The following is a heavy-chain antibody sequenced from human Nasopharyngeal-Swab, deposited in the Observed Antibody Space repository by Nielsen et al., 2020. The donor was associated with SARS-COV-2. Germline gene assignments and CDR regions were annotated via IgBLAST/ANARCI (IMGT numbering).Heavy chain of an antibody. CDR1: GFSLSTSGMG. Sequence: SGPTLVKPTETLTLTCTVSGFSLSTSGMGVNWIRQPPGKALEWLARIDWDDDKYYTTSRQTRLTISKDTPKNQVVLTMTYMDPADTATYYCARMRAGDYWSGYYRDYYYHGMDVWGRGTTVTVSS. J-gene: IGHJ6*02. CDR3: ARMRAGDYWSGYYRDYYYHGMDV. D-gene: IGHD3-3*01. CDR2: IDWDDDK. V-gene: IGHV2-70*11.